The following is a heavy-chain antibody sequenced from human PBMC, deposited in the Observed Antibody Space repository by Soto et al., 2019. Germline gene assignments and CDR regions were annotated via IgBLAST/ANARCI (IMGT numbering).Heavy chain of an antibody. CDR2: IRTNGGTA. D-gene: IGHD2-15*01. J-gene: IGHJ4*02. V-gene: IGHV3-49*03. CDR1: GFAFGDYA. CDR3: TRAYCSRGYCYLGALDY. Sequence: GGSLRLSCTASGFAFGDYAVSWFRQAPGKGLEWVSFIRTNGGTAEYAASVEGRFTISRDDSKSIAYLQMNSLKTEDTAVYYCTRAYCSRGYCYLGALDYWGQGTLVTVSS.